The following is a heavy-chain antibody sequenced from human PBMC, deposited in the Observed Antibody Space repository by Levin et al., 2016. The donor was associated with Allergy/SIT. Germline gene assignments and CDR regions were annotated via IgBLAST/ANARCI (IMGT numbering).Heavy chain of an antibody. D-gene: IGHD6-19*01. V-gene: IGHV1-69*04. CDR1: GGTFSNYA. J-gene: IGHJ5*02. CDR2: IIPVLGIA. CDR3: ARRDGSFAVAGSDPFDP. Sequence: SVKVSCKASGGTFSNYAISWVRQAPGQGLEWMGRIIPVLGIANYAQKFQGRVTITADKSTSTTYMELSSLRSEDTAVYYCARRDGSFAVAGSDPFDPWGQGTLVTVSS.